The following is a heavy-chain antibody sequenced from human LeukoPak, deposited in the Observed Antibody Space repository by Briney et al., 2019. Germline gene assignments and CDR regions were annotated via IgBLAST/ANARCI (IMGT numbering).Heavy chain of an antibody. V-gene: IGHV4-59*01. J-gene: IGHJ5*02. CDR1: GGSISSYY. CDR2: IYYSGST. Sequence: SETQSLTCTVSGGSISSYYWSWIRQPPGKGLEWIGYIYYSGSTNYNPSLKSRVTISVDTSKNQFSLKLSSVTAADTAVYYCARDEKQGFDPWGQGTLVTVSS. CDR3: ARDEKQGFDP.